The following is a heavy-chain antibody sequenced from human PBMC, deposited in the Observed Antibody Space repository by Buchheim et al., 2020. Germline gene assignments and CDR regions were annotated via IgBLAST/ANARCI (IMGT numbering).Heavy chain of an antibody. CDR1: GYTFTSYY. V-gene: IGHV1-46*01. J-gene: IGHJ6*02. CDR3: ARDQYQLLYRALYYYYGMDV. Sequence: QVQLVQSGAEVKKPGASVKVSCKASGYTFTSYYMHWVRQAPGQGLEWMGIINPSGGSTSYAQKFQGRVTMTRDTSTSTVYMELSSLRSEDTAVYYCARDQYQLLYRALYYYYGMDVWGQGTT. CDR2: INPSGGST. D-gene: IGHD2-2*02.